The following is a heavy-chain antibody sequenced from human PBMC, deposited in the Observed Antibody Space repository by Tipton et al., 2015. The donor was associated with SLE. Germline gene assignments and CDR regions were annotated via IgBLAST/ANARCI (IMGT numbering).Heavy chain of an antibody. V-gene: IGHV4-39*07. Sequence: TLSLTCTVSGDSISSSSYYWGWIRQPPGKGLEWIGSIFYRGTTYYNPSLESRLTISRDTSKNQFSLKLRSVTAADTAVYYCARDRDSSGYRGIDFWGQGTLVIVSS. CDR2: IFYRGTT. J-gene: IGHJ4*02. CDR3: ARDRDSSGYRGIDF. CDR1: GDSISSSSYY. D-gene: IGHD3-22*01.